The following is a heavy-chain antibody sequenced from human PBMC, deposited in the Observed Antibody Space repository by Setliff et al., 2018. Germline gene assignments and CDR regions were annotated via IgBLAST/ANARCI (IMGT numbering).Heavy chain of an antibody. CDR1: GGSFSGYY. Sequence: PSETLSLTCAVYGGSFSGYYWSWIRQPPGKGLEWIGEINHSGSTNYNPSLKSRVTISVDTSKNQFSLKLSSVTAADTAVYYCARVSSVIDAFDIWGQGTMVTV. D-gene: IGHD6-25*01. J-gene: IGHJ3*02. CDR2: INHSGST. V-gene: IGHV4-34*01. CDR3: ARVSSVIDAFDI.